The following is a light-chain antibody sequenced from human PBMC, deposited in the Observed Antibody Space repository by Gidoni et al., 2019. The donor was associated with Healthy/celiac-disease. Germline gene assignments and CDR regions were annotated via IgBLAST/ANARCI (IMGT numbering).Light chain of an antibody. CDR3: QQYNNWPPGT. CDR2: GAS. Sequence: EIVLSPSPATLSVSPGDRATLSCRASQSVSSNLAWYQQKPGQAPRLLIYGASTRATGSPARFSGSGSGTEFTLTISSLQSEDFAVYYCQQYNNWPPGTFGGGTKVEIK. V-gene: IGKV3-15*01. CDR1: QSVSSN. J-gene: IGKJ4*01.